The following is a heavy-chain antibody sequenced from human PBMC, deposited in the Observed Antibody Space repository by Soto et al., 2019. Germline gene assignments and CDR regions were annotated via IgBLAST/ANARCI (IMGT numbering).Heavy chain of an antibody. CDR1: GGTFSSYA. CDR3: ARALVRAARIYYYYYGMDV. J-gene: IGHJ6*02. CDR2: IIPIFGTA. D-gene: IGHD6-25*01. Sequence: QVQLVQSGAEVKKPGSSVKVSCKASGGTFSSYAISWVRQAPGQGLEWMGGIIPIFGTANYAQKFQGRVTITADAXXSXAXXELSSLRSEDTAVYYCARALVRAARIYYYYYGMDVWGQGTTVTVSS. V-gene: IGHV1-69*12.